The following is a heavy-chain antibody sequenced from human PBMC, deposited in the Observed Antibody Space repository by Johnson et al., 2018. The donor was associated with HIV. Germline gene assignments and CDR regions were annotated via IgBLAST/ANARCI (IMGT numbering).Heavy chain of an antibody. CDR2: ISYDGSNK. Sequence: QVQLLESGGGVVQPGRSLRLSCAASGFTFSSYGMHWVRKAPGKGLEWVAVISYDGSNKYYADSVKGRFTISRDNSKNTLYLQMNSLRAEDTAVYYCAKDQGITMIVVVAGAFDIWGQGTMVTVSS. D-gene: IGHD3-22*01. CDR3: AKDQGITMIVVVAGAFDI. V-gene: IGHV3-30*18. J-gene: IGHJ3*02. CDR1: GFTFSSYG.